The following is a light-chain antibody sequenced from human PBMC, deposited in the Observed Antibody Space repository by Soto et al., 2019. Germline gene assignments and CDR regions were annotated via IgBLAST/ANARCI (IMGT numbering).Light chain of an antibody. Sequence: QSALTQPPSVSGAPGQRVTIPCTGSTSNIGAGYDVHWYQQVPGTAPKLLIYANNNRPSGVPGRFSGSKSGTSATLAITGLQAEDETDYYCQSYDNSLSGWVFGGGTKLTVL. CDR3: QSYDNSLSGWV. CDR1: TSNIGAGYD. J-gene: IGLJ3*02. CDR2: ANN. V-gene: IGLV1-40*01.